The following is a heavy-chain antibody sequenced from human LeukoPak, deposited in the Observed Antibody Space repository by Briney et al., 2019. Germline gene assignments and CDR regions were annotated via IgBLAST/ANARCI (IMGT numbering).Heavy chain of an antibody. J-gene: IGHJ6*03. Sequence: ASVKVSCKVSGYTLTELSMHWVRQAPGKGLEWMGGFDPEDGETIYAQKFQGRVTMTEDTSTDTAYMELSSLRSEDTAVYYCATLSEYSSSYDYYYYMDVWGKGTTVAVSS. V-gene: IGHV1-24*01. CDR3: ATLSEYSSSYDYYYYMDV. D-gene: IGHD6-6*01. CDR2: FDPEDGET. CDR1: GYTLTELS.